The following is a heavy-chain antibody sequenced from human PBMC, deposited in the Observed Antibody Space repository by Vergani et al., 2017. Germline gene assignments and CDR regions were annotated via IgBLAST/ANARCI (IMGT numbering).Heavy chain of an antibody. CDR1: GGTFSSYT. CDR3: AREYSSSSGPDYYYYYYMDV. J-gene: IGHJ6*03. V-gene: IGHV1-69*08. CDR2: IIPILGIA. D-gene: IGHD6-6*01. Sequence: QVQLVQSGAEVKKPGSSVKVSCKASGGTFSSYTISWVRQAPGQGLEWMGRIIPILGIANYAQKFQGRVTITADKSTSTAYMELRSLRSEDTAVYYCAREYSSSSGPDYYYYYYMDVWGKGTTVTVSS.